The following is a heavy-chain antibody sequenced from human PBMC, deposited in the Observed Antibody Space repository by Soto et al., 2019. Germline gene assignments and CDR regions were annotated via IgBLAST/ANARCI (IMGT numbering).Heavy chain of an antibody. V-gene: IGHV1-69*13. CDR2: IIPIFGTA. D-gene: IGHD2-2*01. Sequence: VKVSCKPSAGNFTNYPFSWVRQAPGEGLEPTGWIIPIFGTADYAQNFQGRVTITADESTRTASMELSSLRSDDTAVYYCARERSVGYCITTTCPKPFYYYAMDVWGQGTTVTVSS. CDR3: ARERSVGYCITTTCPKPFYYYAMDV. CDR1: AGNFTNYP. J-gene: IGHJ6*02.